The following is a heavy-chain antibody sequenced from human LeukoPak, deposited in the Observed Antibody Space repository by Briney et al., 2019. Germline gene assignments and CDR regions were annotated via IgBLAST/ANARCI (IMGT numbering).Heavy chain of an antibody. Sequence: ASVKVSCKASGYTFTSYGISWVRQAPGQGLEWMGWISAYNGNTNYAQKLQGRVTMTTDTSTSTAYMELRSLRSDDTAVYYCARAASGYDFYYYYMDVWGKGTTVTVSS. J-gene: IGHJ6*03. CDR2: ISAYNGNT. CDR3: ARAASGYDFYYYYMDV. D-gene: IGHD5-12*01. V-gene: IGHV1-18*01. CDR1: GYTFTSYG.